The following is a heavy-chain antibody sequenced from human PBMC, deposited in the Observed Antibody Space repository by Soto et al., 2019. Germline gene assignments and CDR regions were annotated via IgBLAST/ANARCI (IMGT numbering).Heavy chain of an antibody. CDR3: AIAIRGCGTSCYSYYYYYMDV. J-gene: IGHJ6*03. CDR2: MNPNSGNT. CDR1: GYTFTSYD. Sequence: GASVKVSCKASGYTFTSYDINWVRQATGQGLEWMGWMNPNSGNTGYAQKFQGRVTMTRNTSISTAYMELSSLRSEDTAVYYCAIAIRGCGTSCYSYYYYYMDVWGKGITVTVSS. V-gene: IGHV1-8*01. D-gene: IGHD2-2*01.